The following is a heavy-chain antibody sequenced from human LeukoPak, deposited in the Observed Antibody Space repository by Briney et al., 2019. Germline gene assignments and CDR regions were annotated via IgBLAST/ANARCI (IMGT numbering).Heavy chain of an antibody. CDR3: ARGGYGDHGAFDI. CDR1: GFTFSSYS. D-gene: IGHD4-17*01. CDR2: ISSSSSTI. J-gene: IGHJ3*02. Sequence: GGSLRLSCAASGFTFSSYSMNWVRQAPGKGPEWVSYISSSSSTIYSADSVKGRFTISRDNAKNSLYLQMNSLRAEDTAVYYCARGGYGDHGAFDIWGQGTMVTVSS. V-gene: IGHV3-48*04.